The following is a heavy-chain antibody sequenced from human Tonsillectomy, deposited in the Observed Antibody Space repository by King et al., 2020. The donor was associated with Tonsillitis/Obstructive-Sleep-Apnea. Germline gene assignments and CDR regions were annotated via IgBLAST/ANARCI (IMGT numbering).Heavy chain of an antibody. J-gene: IGHJ4*02. CDR3: ARGPRGYSYGSVDY. Sequence: QVQLVESGAEVKKPGASVKVSCTASGYTFTDYYMHWVRQAPGQGLEWMGWINPNSGGTDSAQKFRGRVTMTRDTSISTAYMELSSLTSDDTAVYYCARGPRGYSYGSVDYWGQGTLVTVSS. D-gene: IGHD5-18*01. CDR2: INPNSGGT. V-gene: IGHV1-2*02. CDR1: GYTFTDYY.